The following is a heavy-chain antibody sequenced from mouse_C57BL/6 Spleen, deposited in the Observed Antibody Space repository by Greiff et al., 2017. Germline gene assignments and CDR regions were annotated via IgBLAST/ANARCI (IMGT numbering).Heavy chain of an antibody. Sequence: VQLQQSGAELVRPGASVTLSCKASGYTFTDYEMHWVKQTPLHGLEWIGAIDPETGGTAYNQKFKGKAILTADKSSSTAYMERRSLTSEDSAVYYCARGTGSSLFDYWGQGTTLTVSS. V-gene: IGHV1-15*01. D-gene: IGHD1-1*01. CDR1: GYTFTDYE. J-gene: IGHJ2*01. CDR2: IDPETGGT. CDR3: ARGTGSSLFDY.